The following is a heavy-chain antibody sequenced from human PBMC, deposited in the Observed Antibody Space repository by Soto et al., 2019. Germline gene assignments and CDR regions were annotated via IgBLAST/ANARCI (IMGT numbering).Heavy chain of an antibody. Sequence: ASVKVSCKASGGTFSSYTISWVRQAPGQGLEWMGRIIPILGIANYAQKFQGRVTITADKSTSTAYMELSSLRSEDTAVYYCARAGHDILTALRGHWFDPWGQGTLVTVSS. J-gene: IGHJ5*02. CDR2: IIPILGIA. CDR3: ARAGHDILTALRGHWFDP. CDR1: GGTFSSYT. D-gene: IGHD3-9*01. V-gene: IGHV1-69*02.